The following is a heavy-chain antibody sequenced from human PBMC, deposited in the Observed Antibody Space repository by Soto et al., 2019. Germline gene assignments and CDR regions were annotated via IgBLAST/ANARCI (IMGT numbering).Heavy chain of an antibody. Sequence: SETLSLTCTVSGVSISSYYWSWIRQPPGKGLEWIGYIYYSGSTNYNPSLKSRVTISVDTSKNQFSLKLSSVTAADTAVYYCVRDTDWNHGYYFDYWGQGTLVIVSS. V-gene: IGHV4-59*01. J-gene: IGHJ4*02. D-gene: IGHD1-1*01. CDR1: GVSISSYY. CDR3: VRDTDWNHGYYFDY. CDR2: IYYSGST.